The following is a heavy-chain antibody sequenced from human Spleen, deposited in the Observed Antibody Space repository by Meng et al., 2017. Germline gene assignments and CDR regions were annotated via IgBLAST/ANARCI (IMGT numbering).Heavy chain of an antibody. J-gene: IGHJ4*02. CDR3: ARGGITVADPFDY. D-gene: IGHD6-19*01. CDR1: GYSISSGYY. Sequence: SETLSLTCTVSGYSISSGYYWGWIRQPPGKGLEWIGSIYHSGSTYYNPSLKSRVTISVDTSKNQFSLKLSSVTAADTALYYCARGGITVADPFDYWGQGTLVTVSS. CDR2: IYHSGST. V-gene: IGHV4-38-2*02.